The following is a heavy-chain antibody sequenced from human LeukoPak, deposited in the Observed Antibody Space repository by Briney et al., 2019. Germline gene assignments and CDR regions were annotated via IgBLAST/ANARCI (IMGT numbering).Heavy chain of an antibody. CDR2: IYSGGAA. V-gene: IGHV3-53*01. CDR3: AREGGYVFGY. D-gene: IGHD5-12*01. Sequence: GGSLRLSCAASGFSVVSYYMTWVRQAPGKGLEWVSVIYSGGAAFYTDSVKGRFTISRDNSKNTVYLQMNSLRPEDTAMYYCAREGGYVFGYWGQGTLVTVSS. CDR1: GFSVVSYY. J-gene: IGHJ4*02.